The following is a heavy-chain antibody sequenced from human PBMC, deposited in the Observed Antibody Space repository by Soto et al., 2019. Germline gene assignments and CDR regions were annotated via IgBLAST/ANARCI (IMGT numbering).Heavy chain of an antibody. V-gene: IGHV3-30*18. CDR2: ISHDGSNK. Sequence: PGRSLRLSCAASGFTFNNYAIHWVRQAPDKGLGWVAVISHDGSNKYYADSVKGRFTISRDNSKNTVYVQMNSLRGEDTAVYYCAKAVGYCSGQSCYRAYYDGKGVRGKGTTVTVSS. CDR1: GFTFNNYA. D-gene: IGHD2-15*01. CDR3: AKAVGYCSGQSCYRAYYDGKGV. J-gene: IGHJ6*04.